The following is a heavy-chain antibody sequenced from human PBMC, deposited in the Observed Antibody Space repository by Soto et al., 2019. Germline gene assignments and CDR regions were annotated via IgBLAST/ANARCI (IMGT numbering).Heavy chain of an antibody. CDR2: ISDSGGST. CDR3: ATDPRSYEYGSSWFFDY. CDR1: GFTFSNYA. V-gene: IGHV3-23*01. D-gene: IGHD6-13*01. Sequence: EVQLLESGGGLVQPGESLRLSCAASGFTFSNYAMSWVRQAPGKGLEWVSHISDSGGSTYHADSVKGRFTISRDNSKNTLYLQMNSLTAEDTAVYYCATDPRSYEYGSSWFFDYWGQGSLVTVSS. J-gene: IGHJ4*02.